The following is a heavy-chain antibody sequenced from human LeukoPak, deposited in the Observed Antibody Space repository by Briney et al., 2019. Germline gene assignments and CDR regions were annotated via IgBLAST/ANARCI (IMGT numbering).Heavy chain of an antibody. Sequence: GGSLRLSCAASGFTVSSNYIGWVRQAPGKGLEWVSVIYSGGSTYYADSVKGRFTISRDNSKNTLYLQMNSLRAEDTAVYYCASGHDYGDSRLDYWGQGTLVTVSS. D-gene: IGHD4-17*01. V-gene: IGHV3-66*01. J-gene: IGHJ4*02. CDR2: IYSGGST. CDR1: GFTVSSNY. CDR3: ASGHDYGDSRLDY.